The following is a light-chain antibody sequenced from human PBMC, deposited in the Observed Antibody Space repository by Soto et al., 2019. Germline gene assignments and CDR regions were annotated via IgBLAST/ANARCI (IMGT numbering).Light chain of an antibody. CDR3: QPYNSNFQWT. V-gene: IGKV1-5*03. J-gene: IGKJ1*01. CDR1: QSINSW. Sequence: IHMTHAPSTLCGSIGERVTITVRGSQSINSWLAWYQQKPGKAPKILIYRASSLSSGVPSRFGGSGSGTEFTLTISSLQPDDSASYYCQPYNSNFQWTFGQGTKVDNK. CDR2: RAS.